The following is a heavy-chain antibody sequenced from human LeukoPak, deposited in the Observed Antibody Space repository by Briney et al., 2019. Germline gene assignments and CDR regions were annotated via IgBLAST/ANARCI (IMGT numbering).Heavy chain of an antibody. V-gene: IGHV1-18*01. CDR2: ISAYNGNT. J-gene: IGHJ4*02. Sequence: ASVKVSCKASGYTFTSYGISWVRQAPGQGLEWMGWISAYNGNTNYAQKLQGRVTMTTDTSTSTAYMELRSLRSDDTAVYYCARDRPAWVSIVGATTIDYWGQGTLVTVSS. CDR3: ARDRPAWVSIVGATTIDY. CDR1: GYTFTSYG. D-gene: IGHD1-26*01.